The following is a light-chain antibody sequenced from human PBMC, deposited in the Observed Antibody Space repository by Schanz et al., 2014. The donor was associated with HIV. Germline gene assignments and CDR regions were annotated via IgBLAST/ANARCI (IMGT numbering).Light chain of an antibody. CDR2: EVT. CDR3: GSYGGSDNMV. Sequence: QSALTQPPSASGSPGQSVTITCTGTSSDVGGYDFVSWYQQHPGKAPKLMIYEVTKRPLGVPNRFSGSKSGNTASLTVSGLQADDEADYYCGSYGGSDNMVFGGGTKLTVL. J-gene: IGLJ3*02. V-gene: IGLV2-8*01. CDR1: SSDVGGYDF.